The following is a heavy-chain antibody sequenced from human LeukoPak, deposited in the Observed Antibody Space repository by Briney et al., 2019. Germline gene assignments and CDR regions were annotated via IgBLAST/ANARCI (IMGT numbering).Heavy chain of an antibody. CDR1: GYSFTDYW. V-gene: IGHV5-51*01. CDR2: IYPGDSDT. J-gene: IGHJ3*02. CDR3: ARDDVFDI. Sequence: GESLKISCNGSGYSFTDYWLGWVRQMPGKGLEWMGIIYPGDSDTRYSPSFQGQVTISADKSISAAYLQWSSLKTSDTAMYYCARDDVFDIWGQGTRVTVSS.